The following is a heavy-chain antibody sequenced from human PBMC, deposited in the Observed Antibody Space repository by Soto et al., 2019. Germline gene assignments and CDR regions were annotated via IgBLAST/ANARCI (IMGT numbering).Heavy chain of an antibody. D-gene: IGHD6-19*01. CDR2: ISSSAGTI. V-gene: IGHV3-11*01. J-gene: IGHJ4*02. CDR3: ARENEQWVAADN. Sequence: GGSLRLSCAASGFTFSDCYMSWIRQAPGKGLEWVSYISSSAGTISYADSVKGRFTISRDNAKNSLYLQMNSLRAEDTAVYYCARENEQWVAADNWGQGTLVTVSS. CDR1: GFTFSDCY.